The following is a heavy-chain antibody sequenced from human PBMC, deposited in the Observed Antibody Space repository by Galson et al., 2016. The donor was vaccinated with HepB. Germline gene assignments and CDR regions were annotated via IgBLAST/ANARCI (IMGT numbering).Heavy chain of an antibody. CDR1: GFSFSPYA. J-gene: IGHJ4*02. CDR3: ARDGDVPSDYYDSSGRGYFDD. Sequence: SLRLSCAASGFSFSPYALHWVRQAPGKGLEWVALISYDGSYSSYADSVKGRFTISRDNSKDTLHLQMNSLRAEDTAVYYCARDGDVPSDYYDSSGRGYFDDWGQGTLVTVSS. V-gene: IGHV3-30*03. D-gene: IGHD3-22*01. CDR2: ISYDGSYS.